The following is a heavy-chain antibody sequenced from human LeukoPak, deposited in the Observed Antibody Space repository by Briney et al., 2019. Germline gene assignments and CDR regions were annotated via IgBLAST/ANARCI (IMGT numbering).Heavy chain of an antibody. Sequence: ASVKVSCKASGYTFTGYYMHWVRRAPGQGLGWMGWINPNSGGTNYAQKFQGRVTMTRDTSISTAYMELSRLRSDDTAVYYCARDVGGYCSSTSCYTQGGWFDPWGQGTLVTVSS. CDR2: INPNSGGT. V-gene: IGHV1-2*02. CDR1: GYTFTGYY. D-gene: IGHD2-2*01. CDR3: ARDVGGYCSSTSCYTQGGWFDP. J-gene: IGHJ5*02.